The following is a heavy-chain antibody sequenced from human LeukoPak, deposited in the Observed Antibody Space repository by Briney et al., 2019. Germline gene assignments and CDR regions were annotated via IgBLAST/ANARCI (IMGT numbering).Heavy chain of an antibody. CDR2: ISWNSGSI. CDR1: GFTFDDYA. V-gene: IGHV3-9*01. CDR3: AKDTGSTPGAHYYYYMDV. D-gene: IGHD5/OR15-5a*01. Sequence: QSGGSLRLSCAASGFTFDDYAMHWVRQVPGKGLEWVSGISWNSGSIGYADSVKGRFTISRDNAKKSLHLQMNSLRTEDTALYYCAKDTGSTPGAHYYYYMDVWGKGTTVTISS. J-gene: IGHJ6*03.